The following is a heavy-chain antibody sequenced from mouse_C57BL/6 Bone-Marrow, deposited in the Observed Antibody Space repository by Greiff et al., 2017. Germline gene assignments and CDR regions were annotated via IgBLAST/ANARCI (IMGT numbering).Heavy chain of an antibody. D-gene: IGHD1-1*01. CDR3: TTDYGSSYPALVAY. V-gene: IGHV14-4*01. Sequence: EVQLQQSGAELVRPGASVKLSCTASGFNIKDDYMHWVKQRPEQGLEWIGWIDPENGDTEYASKFQGKATITADTSSNTASLQLSSLTSEDTAVYYVTTDYGSSYPALVAYWGQGTLVTVSA. J-gene: IGHJ3*01. CDR2: IDPENGDT. CDR1: GFNIKDDY.